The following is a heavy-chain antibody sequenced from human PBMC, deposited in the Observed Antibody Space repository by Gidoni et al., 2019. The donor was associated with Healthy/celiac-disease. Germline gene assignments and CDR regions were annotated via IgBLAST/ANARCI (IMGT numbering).Heavy chain of an antibody. Sequence: QVQLVQSGAEVKKPGASVKLSCKASGYTCTSYYMHWVRQAPGQGLEWMGIINPTGRSTTYAQKFQGRVTLTRDTSTSTVYMELSSLRSEDTAVYYCARGWGPSGGTFYYFYYGMDVWGQGTTVTVSS. CDR3: ARGWGPSGGTFYYFYYGMDV. D-gene: IGHD6-25*01. CDR1: GYTCTSYY. CDR2: INPTGRST. J-gene: IGHJ6*02. V-gene: IGHV1-46*01.